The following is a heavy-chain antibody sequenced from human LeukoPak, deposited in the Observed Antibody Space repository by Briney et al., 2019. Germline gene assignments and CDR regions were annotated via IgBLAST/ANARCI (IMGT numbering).Heavy chain of an antibody. CDR2: ISASGGST. D-gene: IGHD3-10*01. CDR3: AKNYGSGSSVKYYYYMDV. CDR1: GFTFDSYG. J-gene: IGHJ6*03. V-gene: IGHV3-23*01. Sequence: PGGSLRLSCAASGFTFDSYGMNWVRQAPGKGLEWVSGISASGGSTNYADSVKGRFTISRDNSKNTLYLQMNSLRAEDSAVYYCAKNYGSGSSVKYYYYMDVWGKGTTVTVSS.